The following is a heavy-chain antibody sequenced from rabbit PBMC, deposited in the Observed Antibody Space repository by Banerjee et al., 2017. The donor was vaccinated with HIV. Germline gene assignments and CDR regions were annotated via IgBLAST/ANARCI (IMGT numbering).Heavy chain of an antibody. CDR3: ARDDVSAAGMAFGL. CDR2: IDTGSGST. CDR1: GFSFSSYW. Sequence: QSLQESGGGLVKPGASLTLTCTASGFSFSSYWIYWVRQAPGKGPEWIGCIDTGSGSTDYASWAKGRFTISKTSSTTVTLQMTSLTAADTATYFCARDDVSAAGMAFGLWGPGTLVTV. J-gene: IGHJ4*01. V-gene: IGHV1S40*01. D-gene: IGHD4-2*01.